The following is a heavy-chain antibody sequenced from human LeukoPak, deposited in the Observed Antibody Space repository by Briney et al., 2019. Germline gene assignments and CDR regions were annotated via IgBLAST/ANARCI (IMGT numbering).Heavy chain of an antibody. CDR3: ASLSTHDYGDP. Sequence: PGGSLRLSCAASGFTFSSSWMHWVRQAPGKGLVWVSHINSGASTTTYADSVKGRFTISRDNAKNTLYLQMNSLRAEDTAVYYCASLSTHDYGDPWGQGTLVTVSS. V-gene: IGHV3-74*01. CDR1: GFTFSSSW. CDR2: INSGASTT. J-gene: IGHJ4*02. D-gene: IGHD4-17*01.